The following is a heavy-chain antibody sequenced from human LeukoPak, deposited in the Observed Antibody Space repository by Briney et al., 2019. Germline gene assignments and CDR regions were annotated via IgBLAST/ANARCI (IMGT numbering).Heavy chain of an antibody. CDR1: GFTFSSYS. V-gene: IGHV3-21*01. Sequence: GGSLRLSCAASGFTFSSYSMNWVRQAPGKGLEWVSSISSSSSYIYYADSVKGRFTISRDNAKNSLYLQMNSLRAEDTAVYYCARVGYYDSSGVNAFDIWGQGTMVTVSS. CDR3: ARVGYYDSSGVNAFDI. J-gene: IGHJ3*02. D-gene: IGHD3-22*01. CDR2: ISSSSSYI.